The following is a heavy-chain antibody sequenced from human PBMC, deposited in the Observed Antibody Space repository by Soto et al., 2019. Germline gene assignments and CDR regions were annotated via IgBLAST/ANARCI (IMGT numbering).Heavy chain of an antibody. J-gene: IGHJ6*02. CDR1: GGTFSSYA. CDR2: IFPIFGTA. V-gene: IGHV1-69*13. CDR3: ARKAGPPYYYYGMDV. D-gene: IGHD6-19*01. Sequence: GVSVKVSCKSSGGTFSSYAISWVRQAPGQGLEWMGGIFPIFGTANYAQKFQGRVTITADESTSTAYMELISLRSEDTAVYYCARKAGPPYYYYGMDVWGQGTTVTVSS.